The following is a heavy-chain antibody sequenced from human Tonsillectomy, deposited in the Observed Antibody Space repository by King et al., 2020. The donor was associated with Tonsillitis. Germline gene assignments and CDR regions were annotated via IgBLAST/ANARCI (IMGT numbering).Heavy chain of an antibody. D-gene: IGHD3-22*01. CDR2: ISSSGSFI. CDR1: GFTFSSYS. J-gene: IGHJ3*02. CDR3: ARGRSSRYPPRDAFDI. V-gene: IGHV3-48*02. Sequence: VQLVESGGGLAQPGGSLRLSCVASGFTFSSYSMNWVRQAPGKGLEWVSYISSSGSFIYYADSVKGRFTISRDNAKNSLYLQMNSLRDEDTAVYYCARGRSSRYPPRDAFDIWGQGTMVTVSS.